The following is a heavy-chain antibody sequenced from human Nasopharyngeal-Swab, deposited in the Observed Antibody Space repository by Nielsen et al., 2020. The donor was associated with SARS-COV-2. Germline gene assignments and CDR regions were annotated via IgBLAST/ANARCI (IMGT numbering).Heavy chain of an antibody. CDR3: AKTMVYSSSSYYFDY. Sequence: ETLKISCAASGFTFSSYEMHWVRQATGKGLEWVSAIGTAGDPYYPGSVKGRFTISRDNAKNSLYLQMNSLRAEDTTLYYCAKTMVYSSSSYYFDYWGQGTLVTVSS. CDR2: IGTAGDP. D-gene: IGHD6-6*01. V-gene: IGHV3-13*05. J-gene: IGHJ4*02. CDR1: GFTFSSYE.